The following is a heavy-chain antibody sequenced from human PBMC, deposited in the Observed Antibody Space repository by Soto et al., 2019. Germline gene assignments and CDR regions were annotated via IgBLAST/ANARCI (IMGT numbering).Heavy chain of an antibody. V-gene: IGHV1-18*01. J-gene: IGHJ6*02. Sequence: QGQLVQSGGEVKKPGASVKVSCKASGYTFSRYGISWVRQAPGQGLEWMGWISGYNGDTNYAQKFPGRVTMTIDTSTTTAYMELRSLTSDDTAVYYCAKNGQPPYSYYGVDVWGQGTTVTVSS. CDR1: GYTFSRYG. CDR2: ISGYNGDT. D-gene: IGHD2-8*01. CDR3: AKNGQPPYSYYGVDV.